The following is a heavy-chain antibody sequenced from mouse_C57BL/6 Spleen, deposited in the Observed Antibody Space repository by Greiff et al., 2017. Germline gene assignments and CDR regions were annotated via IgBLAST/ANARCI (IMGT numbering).Heavy chain of an antibody. V-gene: IGHV1-15*01. J-gene: IGHJ2*01. CDR2: IDPETGGT. CDR1: GYTFTDYE. CDR3: TRGRDPRYFDY. Sequence: QVQLQQSGAELVRPGASVTLSCKASGYTFTDYEMHWVKQTPVHGLEWIGAIDPETGGTAYNQKFKGKAILTADKSSSTAYMELRSLTSEDSAVYYCTRGRDPRYFDYWGQGTTRTVSS.